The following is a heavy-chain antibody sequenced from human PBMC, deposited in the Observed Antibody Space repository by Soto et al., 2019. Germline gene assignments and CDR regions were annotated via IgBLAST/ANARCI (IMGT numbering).Heavy chain of an antibody. CDR1: GYTFTSYG. CDR3: ARDRSTVTTWVCFDP. Sequence: GASVKVSCKASGYTFTSYGISWVRQAPGQGLEGMGWISAYNGNTNYAQKLQGRVTMTTDTSTSTAYMELRSLRSDDTAVYYCARDRSTVTTWVCFDPWGQGTLVTAPQ. D-gene: IGHD4-17*01. J-gene: IGHJ5*02. V-gene: IGHV1-18*01. CDR2: ISAYNGNT.